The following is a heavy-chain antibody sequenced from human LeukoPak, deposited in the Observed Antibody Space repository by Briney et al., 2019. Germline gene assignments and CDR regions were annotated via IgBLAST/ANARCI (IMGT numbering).Heavy chain of an antibody. Sequence: GRSLRLSCAASRFTFTTSIIHWVRQAPGKGLEWVAAMSFDGFSKYYADSVKGRFTISRDDSENTVNLQLNSLRTEDTAVYYCAREGHTSGYCGTFDVWGQGTTVAVAS. CDR2: MSFDGFSK. J-gene: IGHJ3*01. D-gene: IGHD3-22*01. CDR3: AREGHTSGYCGTFDV. CDR1: RFTFTTSI. V-gene: IGHV3-30*03.